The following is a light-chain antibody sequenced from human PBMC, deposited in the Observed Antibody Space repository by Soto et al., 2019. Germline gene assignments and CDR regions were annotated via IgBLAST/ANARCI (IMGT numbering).Light chain of an antibody. CDR1: TSDVGGYNY. V-gene: IGLV2-14*01. Sequence: QSALTQPASVSGSPGPSITISCTGTTSDVGGYNYVSWYQQHPGKAPKVMIYEVSHRPSGVSNRFSGSKSGNTDSLTISGLQAEDDADYYCSSYTRGSTWVFGGGTKLTVL. CDR3: SSYTRGSTWV. CDR2: EVS. J-gene: IGLJ3*02.